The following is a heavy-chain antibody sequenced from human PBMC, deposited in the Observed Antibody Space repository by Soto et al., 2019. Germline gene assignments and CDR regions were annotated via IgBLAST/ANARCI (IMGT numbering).Heavy chain of an antibody. D-gene: IGHD2-15*01. J-gene: IGHJ6*02. CDR2: ISSSSSTI. V-gene: IGHV3-48*02. CDR3: ARVGGSGGSCYSIDYYYYAMDV. CDR1: GFTFSSYS. Sequence: GGSLRLSCAASGFTFSSYSMNWVRQAPGKGLEWVSYISSSSSTIYYADSVKGRFTISRDNAKNSLYLQMNSLRDEDTAVYYCARVGGSGGSCYSIDYYYYAMDVWGQGTTVTVSS.